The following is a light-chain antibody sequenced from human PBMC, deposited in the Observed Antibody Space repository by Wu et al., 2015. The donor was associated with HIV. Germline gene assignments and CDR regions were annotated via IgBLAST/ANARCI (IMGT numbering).Light chain of an antibody. CDR1: QGISNS. CDR2: AVS. V-gene: IGKV1-17*03. CDR3: LQHNTYPFT. Sequence: DMQMTQSPSAISASVGDRVTITCRASQGISNSLAWFQQKPGEAPKRLVYAVSILQSGVPSRFSGSGSGTEFTLTISSLHPEDFATYYCLQHNTYPFTFGGGTQVEIK. J-gene: IGKJ4*01.